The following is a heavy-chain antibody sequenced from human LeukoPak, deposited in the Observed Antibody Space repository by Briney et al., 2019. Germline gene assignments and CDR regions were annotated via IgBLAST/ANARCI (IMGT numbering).Heavy chain of an antibody. J-gene: IGHJ4*02. V-gene: IGHV1-69*05. CDR1: GGTFSRYA. CDR2: IIPIFGTA. CDR3: ARIPYGSGHYYFDY. D-gene: IGHD3-10*01. Sequence: ASVKVSCKACGGTFSRYAISSVRQAPGQGLEWMGGIIPIFGTANYAQKFQGRVTITTDESTSTAYMELSSLRSEDTAVYDCARIPYGSGHYYFDYWGQGTLVTVSS.